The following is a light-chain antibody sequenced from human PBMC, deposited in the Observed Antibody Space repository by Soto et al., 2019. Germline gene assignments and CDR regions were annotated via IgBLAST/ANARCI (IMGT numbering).Light chain of an antibody. CDR1: QILLHSNGIAY. CDR2: KVS. Sequence: DIVITHSPLSLPVTPVEPASISCMSSQILLHSNGIAYFSWFQQRPGRSPRRLIYKVSNRDSGVPARFSGSGSGTDFALKISRVEAEDVGVYYCMKGTHWPINFGQGTRLEIK. CDR3: MKGTHWPIN. J-gene: IGKJ5*01. V-gene: IGKV2-30*02.